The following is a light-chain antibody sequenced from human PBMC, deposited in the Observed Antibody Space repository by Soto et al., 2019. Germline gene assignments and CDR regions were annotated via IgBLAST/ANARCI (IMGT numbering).Light chain of an antibody. CDR2: EVS. CDR1: SSDVGCYNL. V-gene: IGLV2-23*02. CDR3: CSYGGRSTYV. J-gene: IGLJ1*01. Sequence: QSVLTQPASVSGSPGQSITISCTGTSSDVGCYNLVSWYQQHPGKAPKLMIYEVSKRPSGVANRFSGSKSGNTASLTIAGLQAEEEAYYYCCSYGGRSTYVFGTGTKLTVL.